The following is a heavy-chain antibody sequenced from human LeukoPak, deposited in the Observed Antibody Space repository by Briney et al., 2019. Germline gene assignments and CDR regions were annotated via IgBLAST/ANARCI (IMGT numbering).Heavy chain of an antibody. V-gene: IGHV4-59*01. CDR2: VSYSGNT. D-gene: IGHD3-22*01. J-gene: IGHJ4*02. CDR1: GGSISSYY. Sequence: TSETLSLTCTVSGGSISSYYWNWIRQPPGKGLEWIGFVSYSGNTNYNPSLKSRVTISLDTSRNQFSLKLNSVTAADTAVYYCARGVGSGYTDDWGQGTLVTVFS. CDR3: ARGVGSGYTDD.